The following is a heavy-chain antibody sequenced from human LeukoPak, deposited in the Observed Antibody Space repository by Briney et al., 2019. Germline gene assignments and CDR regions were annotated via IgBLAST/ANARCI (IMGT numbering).Heavy chain of an antibody. CDR3: ARDRIAAPRGAFDI. D-gene: IGHD6-6*01. V-gene: IGHV1-69*13. J-gene: IGHJ3*02. Sequence: SVKVSCKASGGTFSSYAISWVRQAPGQGLEWMGGIIPTFGTANYAQKFQGRVTITADESTSTAYMELSSLRSEDTAVYYCARDRIAAPRGAFDIWGQGTMVTVSS. CDR1: GGTFSSYA. CDR2: IIPTFGTA.